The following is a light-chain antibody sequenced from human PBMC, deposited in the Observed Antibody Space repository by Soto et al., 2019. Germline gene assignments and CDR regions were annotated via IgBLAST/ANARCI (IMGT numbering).Light chain of an antibody. CDR3: QQYNNWPLYT. CDR1: QSVSSN. CDR2: GAS. J-gene: IGKJ2*01. V-gene: IGKV3-15*01. Sequence: EIVMTQSPATLXVSPGERATXSXRASQSVSSNLAWYQQKPGQAPRLLIYGASTRATGIPARFSGSGSGTEFTLTISSLQSEDFAVYYCQQYNNWPLYTFGQGTKLEIK.